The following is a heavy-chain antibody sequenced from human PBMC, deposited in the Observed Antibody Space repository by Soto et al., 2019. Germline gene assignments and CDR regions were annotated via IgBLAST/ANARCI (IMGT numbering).Heavy chain of an antibody. D-gene: IGHD3-3*01. J-gene: IGHJ6*02. Sequence: ASVKVSCKASGYTFTGYYMHWVRQAPGQGLEWMGWINPNSGNTNYAQKLQGRVTMTTDTSTNTAYMELRSLRSDDTAVYYCARDLNDFWSSYGMDVWGQGTTVTVSS. CDR3: ARDLNDFWSSYGMDV. CDR1: GYTFTGYY. V-gene: IGHV1-18*04. CDR2: INPNSGNT.